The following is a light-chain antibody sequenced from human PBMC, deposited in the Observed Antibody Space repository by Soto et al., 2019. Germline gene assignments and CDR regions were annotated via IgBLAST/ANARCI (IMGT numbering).Light chain of an antibody. CDR1: QSISTY. V-gene: IGKV1-39*01. CDR2: AAS. Sequence: DIQMTQSPSSLSASVGDRVTITCRASQSISTYLNWYQQKPGKAPKLQIFAASSLQSGVPSRFSGSGSGTDFTLTISSLQPEDFATYYCQQSYSTPRTFGQGTKVEI. J-gene: IGKJ1*01. CDR3: QQSYSTPRT.